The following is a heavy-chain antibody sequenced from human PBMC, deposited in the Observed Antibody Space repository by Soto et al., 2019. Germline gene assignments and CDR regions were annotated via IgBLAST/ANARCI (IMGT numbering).Heavy chain of an antibody. CDR3: AKRREGGGATPFDS. CDR1: GFSFANSG. CDR2: FNSGDGTR. V-gene: IGHV3-23*04. J-gene: IGHJ4*02. Sequence: EVQLVEFGGVSVQAGGSLRLSCAASGFSFANSGMSWVRQAPGKGLEWVSGFNSGDGTRYYGDSVKGRFTISRDNSKNMLFLQMNNLRVEDTALYHCAKRREGGGATPFDSWGQGTRVTVSS. D-gene: IGHD2-15*01.